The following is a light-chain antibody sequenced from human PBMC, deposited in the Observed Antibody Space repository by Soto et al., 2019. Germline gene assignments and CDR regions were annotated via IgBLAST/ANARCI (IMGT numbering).Light chain of an antibody. CDR2: KTS. Sequence: DIQMTQSPSTLSASVGDRGTITCRASQSFSSWLAWYQQKPGKAPKLLIYKTSTLESGVPSRFSGSGSGTEFTLTISSLQPDDFATYYCQQYNSNPLTFGGGTKVEIK. J-gene: IGKJ4*01. V-gene: IGKV1-5*03. CDR1: QSFSSW. CDR3: QQYNSNPLT.